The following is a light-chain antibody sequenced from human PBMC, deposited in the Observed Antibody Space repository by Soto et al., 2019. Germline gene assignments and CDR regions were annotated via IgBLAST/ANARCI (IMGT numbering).Light chain of an antibody. V-gene: IGLV4-69*01. Sequence: QPVLTQSPSASASLGASVKLTCTLSSGRSSYVIAWHQQQPEKGPRYLMKLNSDGSHSKGDGIPDRFSGSSSGAERYLTISSLQSEDEADYYCQTWGTGIQGVFGGGTKVTV. CDR2: LNSDGSH. CDR1: SGRSSYV. J-gene: IGLJ3*02. CDR3: QTWGTGIQGV.